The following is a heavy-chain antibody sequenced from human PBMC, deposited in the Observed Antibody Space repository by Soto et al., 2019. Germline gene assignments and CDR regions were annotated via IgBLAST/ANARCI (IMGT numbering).Heavy chain of an antibody. J-gene: IGHJ4*02. CDR1: GYTFTGYY. CDR3: ARARYCISTSCPFDY. Sequence: ASVKVSCKASGYTFTGYYMHWVRQAPGQGLEWMGWINPNSGGTNYAQKFQGWVTMTRDTSISTAYMELSRLRSDDTAVYYCARARYCISTSCPFDYWGQGTLVTVPQ. D-gene: IGHD2-2*01. V-gene: IGHV1-2*04. CDR2: INPNSGGT.